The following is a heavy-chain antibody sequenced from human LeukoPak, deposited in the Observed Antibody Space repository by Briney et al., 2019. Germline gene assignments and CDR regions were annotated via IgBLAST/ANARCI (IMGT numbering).Heavy chain of an antibody. CDR2: ISSSSSYI. CDR1: GFTFSSYS. J-gene: IGHJ4*02. D-gene: IGHD3-10*01. CDR3: ARRGITMVRGVIFDY. V-gene: IGHV3-21*01. Sequence: PGGSLRLSCAASGFTFSSYSMNWVRQAPGKGLEWVSYISSSSSYIYYADSVKGRFTISRDNAKNSLYLQMNSLRAEDTAVYYSARRGITMVRGVIFDYWGQGTLVPVSS.